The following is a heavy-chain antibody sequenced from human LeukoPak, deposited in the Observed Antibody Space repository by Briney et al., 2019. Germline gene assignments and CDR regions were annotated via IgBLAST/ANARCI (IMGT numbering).Heavy chain of an antibody. CDR1: GXTFSDYY. Sequence: GGSLRLSWAASGXTFSDYYMIWIRQAPGKGLEWVSYISTGSSYTNYADSVKGRFTISRDNAKNSLYLQMNSLRAEDTAVYYCARVDSTSWFDHWGQGTLVTVSS. CDR2: ISTGSSYT. J-gene: IGHJ5*02. V-gene: IGHV3-11*05. CDR3: ARVDSTSWFDH. D-gene: IGHD6-13*01.